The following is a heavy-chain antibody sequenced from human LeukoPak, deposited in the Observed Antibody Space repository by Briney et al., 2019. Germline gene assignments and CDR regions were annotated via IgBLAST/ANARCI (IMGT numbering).Heavy chain of an antibody. V-gene: IGHV3-33*01. D-gene: IGHD6-19*01. Sequence: GGSLRLSCAASGSTLSSYGMHWVRQAPGKGLEWVAVIWYDGSNKYYADSVKGRFTISRDNSKNTLCLQMNSLRAEDTAVYYCARDSIAVAGDYWGQGTLVTVSS. J-gene: IGHJ4*02. CDR3: ARDSIAVAGDY. CDR1: GSTLSSYG. CDR2: IWYDGSNK.